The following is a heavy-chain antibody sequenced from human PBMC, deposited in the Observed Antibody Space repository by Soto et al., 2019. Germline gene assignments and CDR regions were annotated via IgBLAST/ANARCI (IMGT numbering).Heavy chain of an antibody. D-gene: IGHD3-9*01. Sequence: GGSLRLSCAASGFNFSSYAMSRVRQAPGKGLEWVSAISGSGGSTYYADSVKGRFTISRDNSKNTLYLQMNSLRAEDTAVYYCAKDRQLRYFDWSPRSYYGMDVWGQGTTVTVSS. CDR3: AKDRQLRYFDWSPRSYYGMDV. V-gene: IGHV3-23*01. J-gene: IGHJ6*02. CDR2: ISGSGGST. CDR1: GFNFSSYA.